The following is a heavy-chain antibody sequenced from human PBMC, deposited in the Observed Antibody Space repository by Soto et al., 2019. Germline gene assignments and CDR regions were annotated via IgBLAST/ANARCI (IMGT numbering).Heavy chain of an antibody. J-gene: IGHJ4*02. CDR1: GFHFSSYA. V-gene: IGHV3-23*01. D-gene: IGHD3-22*01. Sequence: EVQLLESGGGLVQPGGSLRLYCAASGFHFSSYAMSWVRQAPGKGLEWVSAISGSGGRTYYADSVKGRFTISRDNSKNTLYLQMNSLRAEDTAVYYCAKDPVYSSGYYYGYWGQGTLVTVSS. CDR2: ISGSGGRT. CDR3: AKDPVYSSGYYYGY.